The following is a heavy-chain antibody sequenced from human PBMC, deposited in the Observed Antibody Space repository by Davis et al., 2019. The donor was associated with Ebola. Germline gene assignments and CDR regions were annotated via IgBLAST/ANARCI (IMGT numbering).Heavy chain of an antibody. CDR3: ALTLSAGTLGEL. D-gene: IGHD6-13*01. V-gene: IGHV1-18*01. CDR2: ISAYNGNT. Sequence: ASVKVSCKASGYTFTSYGISWVRQAPGQGLEWMGWISAYNGNTNYAQKLQGRVTMTTDTSTSTAYMELRSLRSDDAAVYYCALTLSAGTLGELWGQGTLVTVSS. CDR1: GYTFTSYG. J-gene: IGHJ4*02.